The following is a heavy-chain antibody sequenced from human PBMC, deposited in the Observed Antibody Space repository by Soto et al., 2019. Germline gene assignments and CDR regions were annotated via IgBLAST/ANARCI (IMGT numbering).Heavy chain of an antibody. Sequence: PSETLSLTCNVSGRSISGSTYHWGWIRQPPGKGLVWIGSIYYNGNSYYNPSLRSRVAISVDTSKNQFSLRLSSVTAADTAVYYCARRPYYDSSGYPFDYWGQGTLVTVSS. D-gene: IGHD3-22*01. CDR3: ARRPYYDSSGYPFDY. J-gene: IGHJ4*02. CDR2: IYYNGNS. V-gene: IGHV4-39*01. CDR1: GRSISGSTYH.